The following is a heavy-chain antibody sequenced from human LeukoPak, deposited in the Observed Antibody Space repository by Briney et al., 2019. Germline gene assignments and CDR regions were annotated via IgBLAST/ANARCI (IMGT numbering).Heavy chain of an antibody. CDR3: ARAQPMIVVHDAFDI. D-gene: IGHD3-22*01. V-gene: IGHV3-48*01. Sequence: GGSLRLSCAASGFTFSSYGMHWVRQAPGKGLEWVSYISSSSSTIYYADSVKGRFTISRDNAKNSLYLQMNSLRTEDTAVYYCARAQPMIVVHDAFDIWGQGTMVTVSS. CDR1: GFTFSSYG. CDR2: ISSSSSTI. J-gene: IGHJ3*02.